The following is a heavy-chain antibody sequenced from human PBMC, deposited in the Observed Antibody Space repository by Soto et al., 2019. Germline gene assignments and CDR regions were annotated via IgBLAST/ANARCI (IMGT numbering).Heavy chain of an antibody. V-gene: IGHV5-51*01. Sequence: PGESLKISGKGSGYTFSSHWIGWVRQMPGKGLEWVAIIYPADSTTRYSPSFQGQVTISADKSISTAYRQWSSLKASDTAMYYCARLGYCNSPSCYYGMDVWGQGTTVTVSS. CDR2: IYPADSTT. CDR3: ARLGYCNSPSCYYGMDV. CDR1: GYTFSSHW. J-gene: IGHJ6*02. D-gene: IGHD2-2*01.